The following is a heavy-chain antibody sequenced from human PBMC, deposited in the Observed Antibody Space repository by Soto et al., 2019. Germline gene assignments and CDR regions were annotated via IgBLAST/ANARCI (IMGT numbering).Heavy chain of an antibody. CDR2: ISGSGGST. V-gene: IGHV3-23*01. CDR1: GFTFSSYA. Sequence: PVGSLRLACAASGFTFSSYAMSWVRQAPGKGLEWVSAISGSGGSTYYADSVKGRFTVSRDNSKNTLYLQMNSLRAEDTAVYYCARDVRDHGSGWYERWFDPWGQGTLVTVSS. J-gene: IGHJ5*02. D-gene: IGHD6-13*01. CDR3: ARDVRDHGSGWYERWFDP.